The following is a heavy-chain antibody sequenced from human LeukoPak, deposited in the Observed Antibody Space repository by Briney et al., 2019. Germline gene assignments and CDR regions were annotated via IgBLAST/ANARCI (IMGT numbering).Heavy chain of an antibody. D-gene: IGHD2-2*01. CDR2: ISGSGGNT. CDR3: AKTAPRGGARYCSSTSCYTFDY. J-gene: IGHJ4*02. Sequence: GGSLRLSCAASGFTFSSYAMSLVRQAPGKGLEWVSAISGSGGNTYYADSVKGRFTISRDNSKNTLYLQMNSLRAEDTAVYYCAKTAPRGGARYCSSTSCYTFDYWGQGTLVTVSS. V-gene: IGHV3-23*01. CDR1: GFTFSSYA.